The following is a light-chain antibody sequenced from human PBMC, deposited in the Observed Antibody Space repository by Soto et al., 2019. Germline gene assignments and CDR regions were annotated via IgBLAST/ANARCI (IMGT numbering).Light chain of an antibody. J-gene: IGKJ1*01. CDR3: KKYDNWPRK. Sequence: EIVLQPSXATLSLAPVEIAPLSWLASQSVSSYLAWYQQTPGQAPRLLIYGAYSRVTGFQARFSGSGSGTDFTLTIRSMQSDDFAVYYCKKYDNWPRKFGHG. CDR2: GAY. V-gene: IGKV3-15*01. CDR1: QSVSSY.